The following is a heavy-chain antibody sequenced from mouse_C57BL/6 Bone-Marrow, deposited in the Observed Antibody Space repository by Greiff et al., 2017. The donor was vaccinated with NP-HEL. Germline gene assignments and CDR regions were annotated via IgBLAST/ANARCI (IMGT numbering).Heavy chain of an antibody. J-gene: IGHJ2*01. Sequence: VKLVESGPELVKPGASVKISCKASGYAFSSSWMNWVKQRPGKGLEWIGRIYPGDGDTNYNGKFKGKATLTADKSSSTAYMQLSSLTSEDSAVYFCARLNYGSTRGYYFDYWGQGTTLTVSS. CDR3: ARLNYGSTRGYYFDY. CDR1: GYAFSSSW. V-gene: IGHV1-82*01. CDR2: IYPGDGDT. D-gene: IGHD1-1*01.